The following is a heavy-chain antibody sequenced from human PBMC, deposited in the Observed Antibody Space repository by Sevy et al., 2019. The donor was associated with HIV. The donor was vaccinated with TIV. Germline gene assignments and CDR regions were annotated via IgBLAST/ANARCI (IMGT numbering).Heavy chain of an antibody. CDR3: ARHCTGSSCSHAFDI. Sequence: SETLSLTCAVYGGSFSGYYWRWIRQPPGKGLEWIGEINHSGGTNYNPSLKSRVSISVDTSKNQFSLKLNSVSAADTAVYYCARHCTGSSCSHAFDIWGQGTMLTVSS. D-gene: IGHD2-15*01. J-gene: IGHJ3*02. CDR2: INHSGGT. CDR1: GGSFSGYY. V-gene: IGHV4-34*01.